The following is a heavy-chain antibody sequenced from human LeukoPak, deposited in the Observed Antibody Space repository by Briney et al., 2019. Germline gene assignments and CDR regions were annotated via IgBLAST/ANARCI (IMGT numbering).Heavy chain of an antibody. CDR2: ISSSGSYL. CDR3: VRDLNYYDSSGYYYSGTYYGMDV. J-gene: IGHJ6*02. CDR1: GFTLSIYS. Sequence: GGSLRLSCAPSGFTLSIYSMNWGPAAPQGGLECGSSISSSGSYLYYADSVKGRFTISRDNAKNSLYLQMNSMRAEDTAVYYCVRDLNYYDSSGYYYSGTYYGMDVWGQGTTVTVSS. D-gene: IGHD3-22*01. V-gene: IGHV3-21*01.